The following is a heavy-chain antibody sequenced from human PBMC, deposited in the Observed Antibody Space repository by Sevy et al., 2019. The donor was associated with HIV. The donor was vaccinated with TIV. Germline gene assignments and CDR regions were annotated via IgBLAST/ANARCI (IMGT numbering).Heavy chain of an antibody. CDR1: GFTFSSYG. CDR3: AKGAYSGISCYWGDDYYYYYMDV. J-gene: IGHJ6*03. CDR2: IWYDGSNK. Sequence: GGSLRLSCAASGFTFSSYGMHWVRQAPGKGLEWVAVIWYDGSNKYYADSVKGRFTISRDNSKNTLYLQMNSLRAEDTDGYYWAKGAYSGISCYWGDDYYYYYMDVWGKGTTVTVSS. D-gene: IGHD2-15*01. V-gene: IGHV3-33*06.